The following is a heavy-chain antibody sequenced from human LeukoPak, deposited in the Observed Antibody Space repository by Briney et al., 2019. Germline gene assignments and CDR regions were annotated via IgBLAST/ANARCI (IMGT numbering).Heavy chain of an antibody. CDR3: AKGKPRIAASRFQYFNY. V-gene: IGHV3-23*01. CDR1: GFTFSSYA. J-gene: IGHJ4*02. D-gene: IGHD6-13*01. Sequence: GGSLRLSCAASGFTFSSYAMSWVRQAPGKGLEWVSAISGSGGSTYYADSVKGRFTISRDNSKNTLYLQMNSLRAEDTAVYYCAKGKPRIAASRFQYFNYWGQGTLVTVSS. CDR2: ISGSGGST.